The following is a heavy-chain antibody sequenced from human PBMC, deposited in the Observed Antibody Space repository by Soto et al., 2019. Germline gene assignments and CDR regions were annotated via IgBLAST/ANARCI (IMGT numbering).Heavy chain of an antibody. CDR3: ARRPLNDFWSGYYRSYYFDY. Sequence: ASVKVSCKASGGTFSSYAISWVRQAPGQGLEWMGGIIPIFGTANYAQKFQGRVTITADESTSTAYMELSSLRSEDTAVYYCARRPLNDFWSGYYRSYYFDYWGQGTLVTVSS. CDR2: IIPIFGTA. J-gene: IGHJ4*02. D-gene: IGHD3-3*01. CDR1: GGTFSSYA. V-gene: IGHV1-69*13.